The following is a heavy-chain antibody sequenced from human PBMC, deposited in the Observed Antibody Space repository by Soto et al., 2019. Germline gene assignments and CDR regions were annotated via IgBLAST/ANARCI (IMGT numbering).Heavy chain of an antibody. J-gene: IGHJ4*02. V-gene: IGHV1-46*01. CDR3: ARDAYCSGGSCPGPY. D-gene: IGHD2-15*01. CDR1: Y. CDR2: INPSGGST. Sequence: YMHWVRQAPGQGLEWMGIINPSGGSTSYAQKFQGRVTMTRDTSTSTVYMELSSLRSEDTAVYYCARDAYCSGGSCPGPYWGQGTLVTVSS.